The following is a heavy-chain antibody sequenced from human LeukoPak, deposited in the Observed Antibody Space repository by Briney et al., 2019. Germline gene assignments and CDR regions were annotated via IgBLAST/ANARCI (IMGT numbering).Heavy chain of an antibody. CDR2: IYTSGST. CDR3: ARDPYCSSTSCPVGFDY. J-gene: IGHJ4*02. V-gene: IGHV4-61*02. Sequence: TLSLTCTVSGGSISSVSYYWGWIRQPAGKGLEWIGRIYTSGSTNDNPSLKSRVTRSVDTSKNQFSLKPSSVTAADTAVYYCARDPYCSSTSCPVGFDYWGQGALVTVSS. CDR1: GGSISSVSYY. D-gene: IGHD2-2*01.